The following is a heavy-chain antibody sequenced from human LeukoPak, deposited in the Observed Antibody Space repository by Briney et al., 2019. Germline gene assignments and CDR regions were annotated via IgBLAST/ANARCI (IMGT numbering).Heavy chain of an antibody. D-gene: IGHD2-21*02. J-gene: IGHJ4*02. V-gene: IGHV3-11*01. CDR3: VKGSLAVPAISLDF. CDR2: ISSRSTTI. CDR1: GFDCSNSF. Sequence: PGGSLRLSCTASGFDCSNSFMSWIRQAPGKGLEWISYISSRSTTIYYADSVKGRFTISRDNAKNTVYLQMNSLRVDDTAVFYCVKGSLAVPAISLDFWGQGTLVTVSS.